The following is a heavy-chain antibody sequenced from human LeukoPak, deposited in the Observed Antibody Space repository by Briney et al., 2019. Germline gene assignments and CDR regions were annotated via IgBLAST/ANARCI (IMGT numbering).Heavy chain of an antibody. V-gene: IGHV4-4*07. CDR2: IHTSGST. CDR1: GGSINNYF. CDR3: ARFHYTNNVWYADDP. Sequence: SETLSLTCTVSGGSINNYFWSWIRQPAGKGLEWIGRIHTSGSTNYNPSLKSRVTMSVDTSKNQFYLELSSVTAADTAVYYCARFHYTNNVWYADDPWGQGTLVTVSS. J-gene: IGHJ5*02. D-gene: IGHD2-8*01.